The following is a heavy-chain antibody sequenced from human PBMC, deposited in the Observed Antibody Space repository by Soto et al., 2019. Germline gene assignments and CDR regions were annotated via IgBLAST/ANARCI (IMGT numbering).Heavy chain of an antibody. CDR1: GGSFSGYY. CDR3: ARGVAAAGTLGA. CDR2: INHSGST. V-gene: IGHV4-34*01. Sequence: ETLSLTCAVYGGSFSGYYWSWIRQPPGKGLEWIGEINHSGSTNYNPSLKSRVTISVDTSKNQFSLKLSSVTAADTAVYYCARGVAAAGTLGAWGQGTLVTVSS. J-gene: IGHJ5*02. D-gene: IGHD6-13*01.